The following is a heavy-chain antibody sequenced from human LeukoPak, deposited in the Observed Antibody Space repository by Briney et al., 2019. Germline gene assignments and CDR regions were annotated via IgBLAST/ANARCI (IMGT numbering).Heavy chain of an antibody. V-gene: IGHV1-2*02. CDR1: GSGSTFTGYY. CDR2: ISPNSGGT. J-gene: IGHJ4*02. CDR3: TGGPGPFDY. Sequence: ASVTVSCKASGSGSTFTGYYMHWVRQAPGQGLEWMGWISPNSGGTNYAQRFQGRVTMTRDTSISTAYMELSRLRSDDTAVYYCTGGPGPFDYSGQGTLVTVSS. D-gene: IGHD1-14*01.